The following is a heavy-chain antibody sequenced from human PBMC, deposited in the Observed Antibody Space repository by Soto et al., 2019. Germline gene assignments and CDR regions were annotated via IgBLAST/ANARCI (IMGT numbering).Heavy chain of an antibody. CDR2: IYSGGST. Sequence: EVQLEESGGGLVQPGGSLRLSCAASGVTVSSNYMSWVRQAPVKGLEWVSVIYSGGSTYYADSVKGRFTISRDNSKNTLYLQMNSLRAEDTAVYYCARHGYNYGGGYFDYWGQGTLVTVSS. D-gene: IGHD5-18*01. J-gene: IGHJ4*02. CDR3: ARHGYNYGGGYFDY. V-gene: IGHV3-66*04. CDR1: GVTVSSNY.